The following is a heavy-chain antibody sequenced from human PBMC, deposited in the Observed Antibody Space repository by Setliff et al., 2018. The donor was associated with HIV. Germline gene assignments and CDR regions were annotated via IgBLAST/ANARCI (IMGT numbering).Heavy chain of an antibody. D-gene: IGHD3-10*01. J-gene: IGHJ6*03. CDR3: ARDRRGYYYGSGSCYMDV. CDR1: SDSISSGSYY. Sequence: SETLSLTCSVSSDSISSGSYYWSWIRLPAGKGLEWIGQIYTSGITDYNPSLKSRVTISGDTSKNQFSLKLSSVTAADTAVYYCARDRRGYYYGSGSCYMDVWGTGTTVTVSS. V-gene: IGHV4-61*09. CDR2: IYTSGIT.